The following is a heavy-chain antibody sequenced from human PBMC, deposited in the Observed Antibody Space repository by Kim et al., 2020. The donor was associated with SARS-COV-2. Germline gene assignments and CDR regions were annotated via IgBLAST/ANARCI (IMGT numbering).Heavy chain of an antibody. Sequence: GGSLRLSCAASGFSVSNNYMTWVRQAPGKGLEWVSVMYSGGSTFYADSVKGRFTISRDNSKNILDLQMNSLRAEDTAVYYCAREVVASALDIWGQGTMVTVSS. CDR3: AREVVASALDI. V-gene: IGHV3-53*01. J-gene: IGHJ3*02. D-gene: IGHD2-2*01. CDR2: MYSGGST. CDR1: GFSVSNNY.